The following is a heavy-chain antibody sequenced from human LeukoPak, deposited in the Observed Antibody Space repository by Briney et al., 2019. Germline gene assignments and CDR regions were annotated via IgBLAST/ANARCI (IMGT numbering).Heavy chain of an antibody. Sequence: PSETLSLTCTVSGGSISSYYWTWIRQPPGKGLEWIGYIDHSGSTNYNPSLKSRVSISSDTSKNQFSLELSSVTAADTAVYYCARLKATVSIHAYFDSWGQGALVTVSS. CDR1: GGSISSYY. V-gene: IGHV4-59*01. CDR2: IDHSGST. D-gene: IGHD4-17*01. J-gene: IGHJ4*02. CDR3: ARLKATVSIHAYFDS.